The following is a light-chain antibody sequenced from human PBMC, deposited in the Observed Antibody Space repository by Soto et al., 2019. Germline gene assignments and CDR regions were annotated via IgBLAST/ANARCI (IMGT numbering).Light chain of an antibody. Sequence: QSALTQPASVSGSPGQSITISCTGTSSDVGGYNSVSWYQQHPGKAPKLVIYGVNNRPSGVSNRFSGSKSANTASLTISWLQAEDEAVYYCSSYTISSTVVFGGGTQLTVL. CDR1: SSDVGGYNS. CDR2: GVN. CDR3: SSYTISSTVV. V-gene: IGLV2-14*01. J-gene: IGLJ3*02.